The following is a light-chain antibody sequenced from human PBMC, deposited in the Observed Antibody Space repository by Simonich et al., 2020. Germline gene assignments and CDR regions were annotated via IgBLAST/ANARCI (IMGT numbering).Light chain of an antibody. J-gene: IGLJ2*01. CDR2: EGS. Sequence: QSALTQPASVSWSPGQSITISCTGTSSDVGSYNLVSWSQQHPGKAPKLMIYEGSKRPSGVSNRFSGSKSGNTASLTISGLQAEDEADYYCCSYASSSTVFGGGTKLTVL. CDR3: CSYASSSTV. V-gene: IGLV2-23*01. CDR1: SSDVGSYNL.